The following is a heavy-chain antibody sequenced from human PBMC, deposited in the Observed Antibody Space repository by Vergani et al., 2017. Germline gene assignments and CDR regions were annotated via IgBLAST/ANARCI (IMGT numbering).Heavy chain of an antibody. CDR2: ISWNSGSI. D-gene: IGHD2-2*02. J-gene: IGHJ2*01. CDR1: GFTFDDYA. CDR3: AKAGYCSSTSCYTEWYFDL. Sequence: EVQLVESGGGLVQPGRSLRLSCAASGFTFDDYAMHWVRQAPGKGLEWVSGISWNSGSIGYADSVKGRFTISRDNAKNSRYLQMNSLRAEDTALYYCAKAGYCSSTSCYTEWYFDLWGRGTLVTVSS. V-gene: IGHV3-9*01.